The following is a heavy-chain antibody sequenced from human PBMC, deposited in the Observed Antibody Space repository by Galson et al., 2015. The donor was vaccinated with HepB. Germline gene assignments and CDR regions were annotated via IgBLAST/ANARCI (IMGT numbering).Heavy chain of an antibody. Sequence: SVKVSCKASGYTFTNSAIYWLRQAPGQRLEWMGWINVGNADTKYAQNFQGRVTITRDTSASTSYMELGSLRFEDTAVYFCANPIFGVVTNPLGYWGQGTLVTVSS. V-gene: IGHV1-3*01. CDR2: INVGNADT. D-gene: IGHD3-3*01. CDR3: ANPIFGVVTNPLGY. CDR1: GYTFTNSA. J-gene: IGHJ4*02.